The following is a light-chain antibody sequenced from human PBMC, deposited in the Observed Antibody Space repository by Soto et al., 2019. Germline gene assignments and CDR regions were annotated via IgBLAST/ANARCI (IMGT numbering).Light chain of an antibody. Sequence: QAVVTQEPSLTVCPGGTVTLTCASSTGAVTSGYYANWFQQKPGQAPRALISSTSNKHSWTPARFSGSLLGGKAALTLSGVQPEDEAEYYCLLFYRDAWVFGGGTSSPS. CDR3: LLFYRDAWV. CDR1: TGAVTSGYY. J-gene: IGLJ3*02. CDR2: STS. V-gene: IGLV7-43*01.